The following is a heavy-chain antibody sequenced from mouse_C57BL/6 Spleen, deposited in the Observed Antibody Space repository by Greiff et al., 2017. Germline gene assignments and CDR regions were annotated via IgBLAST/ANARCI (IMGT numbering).Heavy chain of an antibody. CDR1: GYTFTSYW. V-gene: IGHV1-69*01. CDR3: ARGGYFDV. Sequence: VHVKQPGAELVMPGASVKLSCKASGYTFTSYWMHWVKQRPGQGLEWIGEIDPSDSYTNYNQKFKGKSTLTVDKSSSTAYMQLSSLTSEDSAVYYGARGGYFDVWGTGTTVTVSS. J-gene: IGHJ1*03. CDR2: IDPSDSYT.